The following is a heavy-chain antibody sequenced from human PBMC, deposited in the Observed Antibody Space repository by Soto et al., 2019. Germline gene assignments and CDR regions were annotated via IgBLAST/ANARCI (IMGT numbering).Heavy chain of an antibody. CDR1: GGTFSDYA. V-gene: IGHV1-69*01. Sequence: QVQLVQSGAEVRKSGSSVKVSCKAAGGTFSDYALSWVRQAPGQGLEWMGGIIPMFATTNYAQKFQGRVTIPADASATTAHMELSSLKSEDTAVYYCARGRGIVFSSPWNIYWYYNMDVWGQGTTVTVSS. CDR2: IIPMFATT. D-gene: IGHD1-1*01. CDR3: ARGRGIVFSSPWNIYWYYNMDV. J-gene: IGHJ6*02.